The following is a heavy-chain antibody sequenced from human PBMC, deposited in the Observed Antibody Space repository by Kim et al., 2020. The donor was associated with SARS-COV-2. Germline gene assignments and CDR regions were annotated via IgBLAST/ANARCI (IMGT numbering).Heavy chain of an antibody. CDR3: ARLPLVGATGVDY. CDR2: IYYSGST. J-gene: IGHJ4*02. V-gene: IGHV4-39*01. Sequence: SETLYLTCTVSGGSISSSSYYWGWIRQPPGKGLEWIGSIYYSGSTYYNPSLKSRVTISVDTSKNQFSLKLSSVTAADTAVYYCARLPLVGATGVDYWGQGTLVTVSS. CDR1: GGSISSSSYY. D-gene: IGHD1-26*01.